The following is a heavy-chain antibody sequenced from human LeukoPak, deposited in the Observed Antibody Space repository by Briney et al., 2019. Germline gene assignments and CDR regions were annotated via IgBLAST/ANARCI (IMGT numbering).Heavy chain of an antibody. CDR2: ISGSGDRT. J-gene: IGHJ4*02. D-gene: IGHD4-23*01. Sequence: GGSLRLSCAASGFTFSTNGMTSVRQAPGKGLEWLSAISGSGDRTYYADSVKGRFTISRDNSKNTLFLQVNSLRAEDTAVYYCAKEQNSKGYYDYWGRGTLVTVTS. CDR3: AKEQNSKGYYDY. V-gene: IGHV3-23*01. CDR1: GFTFSTNG.